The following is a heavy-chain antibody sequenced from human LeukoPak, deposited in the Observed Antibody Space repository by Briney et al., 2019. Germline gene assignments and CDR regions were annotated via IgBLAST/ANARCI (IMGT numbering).Heavy chain of an antibody. CDR1: GFTFSSCG. CDR3: AKENIAARPDYYYYYGMDV. J-gene: IGHJ6*02. D-gene: IGHD6-6*01. V-gene: IGHV3-30*18. CDR2: ISYDGSNK. Sequence: GRSLRLSCAASGFTFSSCGMHWVRQAPGKGLEWVAVISYDGSNKYYADSVKGRFTISRDNSKNTLYLQMNSLRAEDTAVYYCAKENIAARPDYYYYYGMDVWGQGTTVTVSS.